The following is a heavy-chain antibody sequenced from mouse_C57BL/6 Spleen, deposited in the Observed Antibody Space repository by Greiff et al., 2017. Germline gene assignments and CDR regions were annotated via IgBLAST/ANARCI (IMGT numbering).Heavy chain of an antibody. J-gene: IGHJ1*03. CDR1: GFTFSDYG. V-gene: IGHV5-15*01. Sequence: EVHLVESGGGLVQPGGSLKLSCAASGFTFSDYGMAWVRQAPRKGPEWVAFISNLAYSIYYADTVTGRFTISRENAKNTLYLEMSSLRSEDTAMYYCARQGDWDEYFDVWGTGTTVTVSS. D-gene: IGHD4-1*01. CDR3: ARQGDWDEYFDV. CDR2: ISNLAYSI.